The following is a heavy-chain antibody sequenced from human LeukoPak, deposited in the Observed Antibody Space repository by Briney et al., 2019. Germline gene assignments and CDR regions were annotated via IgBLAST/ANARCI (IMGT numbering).Heavy chain of an antibody. CDR1: GGSISSYY. D-gene: IGHD6-13*01. J-gene: IGHJ4*02. Sequence: SETLSLTCTVSGGSISSYYWSWIRQPPGKGLEWIGYIYYSGSTNYNPSLKSRVTMSVDTSKNQFSLKLSSVTAADTAVYYCARDGQQLVHVFDYWGQGTLVTVSS. V-gene: IGHV4-59*12. CDR2: IYYSGST. CDR3: ARDGQQLVHVFDY.